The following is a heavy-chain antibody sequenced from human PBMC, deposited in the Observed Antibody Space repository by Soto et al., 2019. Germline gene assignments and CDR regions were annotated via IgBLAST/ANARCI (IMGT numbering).Heavy chain of an antibody. CDR1: GVTFTSYA. CDR2: ISKSGDST. CDR3: AKGSFGFDY. J-gene: IGHJ4*02. V-gene: IGHV3-23*01. Sequence: VGSLRLSCAASGVTFTSYAMTWVRQVPGEGLQWVSSISKSGDSTYYADSVKGRFTTSRDNSKNTLYLQMNSLRAEDTAIYYCAKGSFGFDYWGQGTLVTVYS. D-gene: IGHD3-10*01.